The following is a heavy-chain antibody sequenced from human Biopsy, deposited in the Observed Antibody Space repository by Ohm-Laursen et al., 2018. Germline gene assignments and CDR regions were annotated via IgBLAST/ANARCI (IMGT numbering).Heavy chain of an antibody. CDR2: ISETSSHI. V-gene: IGHV3-21*01. CDR3: ARDSRRTAREGGMDV. D-gene: IGHD6-6*01. J-gene: IGHJ6*02. Sequence: LSLTCAASGFTFSSYSMNWVRQAPGKGLEWISCISETSSHIYDADSVKGRFTVARDNAKNSLYLQLNSLRAEDAAVYYCARDSRRTAREGGMDVWGQGTTVTVSS. CDR1: GFTFSSYS.